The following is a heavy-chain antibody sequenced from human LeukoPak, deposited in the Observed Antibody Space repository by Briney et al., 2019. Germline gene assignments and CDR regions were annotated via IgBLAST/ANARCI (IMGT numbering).Heavy chain of an antibody. J-gene: IGHJ6*02. CDR1: GFTFSSYW. CDR2: IKHNGNVN. Sequence: GGSLRLSCAASGFTFSSYWMNWARQAPGKGLEWVARIKHNGNVNYYVDSVKGRFTISRDNAKNSLYLQMSNLRAEDTAVYFCAGGGGLDVWGQGATVTVSS. D-gene: IGHD3-16*01. CDR3: AGGGGLDV. V-gene: IGHV3-7*03.